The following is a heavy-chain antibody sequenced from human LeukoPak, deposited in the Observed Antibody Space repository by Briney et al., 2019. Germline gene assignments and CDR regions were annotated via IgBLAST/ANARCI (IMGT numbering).Heavy chain of an antibody. Sequence: SQTLSLTCTVSGGSISSGGYYWSWIRQHPGTGLEWIGYIYYSGSTNYNPSLKSRVTISVDTSKNQFSLRLSSVTAADTAVYYCARLEYYYDSSGYGYWGQGTLVTVSS. CDR3: ARLEYYYDSSGYGY. CDR2: IYYSGST. D-gene: IGHD3-22*01. CDR1: GGSISSGGYY. V-gene: IGHV4-31*03. J-gene: IGHJ4*02.